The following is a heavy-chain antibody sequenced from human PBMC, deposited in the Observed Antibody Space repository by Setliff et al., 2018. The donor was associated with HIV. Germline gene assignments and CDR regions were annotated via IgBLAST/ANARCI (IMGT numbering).Heavy chain of an antibody. D-gene: IGHD2-2*01. CDR1: GYSFTSYG. V-gene: IGHV1-3*01. J-gene: IGHJ4*02. CDR2: IHADTGDT. CDR3: ARGYCSSSSCYFWRGYYFDS. Sequence: ASVKVSCKASGYSFTSYGLHWVRQAPGQRLEWMGWIHADTGDTKYSQNFQGRVTITRDTSANTAYMELSSLRSEDTAVYYCARGYCSSSSCYFWRGYYFDSWGQGTLVTVSA.